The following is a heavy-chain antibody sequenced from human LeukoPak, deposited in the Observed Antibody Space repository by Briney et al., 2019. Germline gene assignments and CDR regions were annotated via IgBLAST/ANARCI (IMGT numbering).Heavy chain of an antibody. CDR3: ARSATVTTGYFDY. Sequence: SETLSLTCIVSGGSISSGSSYWSWIRQHPGKGLEWIGYIHYSGSTSYNPSLKSRVTISVDTSKNQFSLKLSSVTAAETAVYYCARSATVTTGYFDYWGQGALVTVSS. D-gene: IGHD4-17*01. CDR2: IHYSGST. CDR1: GGSISSGSSY. V-gene: IGHV4-31*03. J-gene: IGHJ4*02.